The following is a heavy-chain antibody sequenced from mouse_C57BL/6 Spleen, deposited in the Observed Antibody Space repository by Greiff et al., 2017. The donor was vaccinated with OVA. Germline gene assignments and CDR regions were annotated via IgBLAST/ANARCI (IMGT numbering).Heavy chain of an antibody. CDR2: IHPNSGST. D-gene: IGHD2-3*01. J-gene: IGHJ4*01. V-gene: IGHV1-64*01. Sequence: QVQLQQPGAELVKPGASVKLSCKASGYTFTSYWMHWVKQRPGQGLEWIGMIHPNSGSTKYNEKFKSKATLTVDKSSSTAYMQLSSLTSEDSAVYYFAIQIYDGYYDYYAMDDWGQGTSVTVSS. CDR1: GYTFTSYW. CDR3: AIQIYDGYYDYYAMDD.